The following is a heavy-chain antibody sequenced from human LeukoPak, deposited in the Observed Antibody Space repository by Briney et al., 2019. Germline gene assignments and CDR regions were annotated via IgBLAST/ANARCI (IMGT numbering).Heavy chain of an antibody. CDR1: GFTISTSA. CDR2: IRSKPNNYAT. J-gene: IGHJ3*02. Sequence: ETGGSLRLSCAASGFTISTSAMHWVRHPSGKGLEWVGRIRSKPNNYATAYAASVKDRFTISRDDSQNTAYLQMDSLKTEDTAVYCCFRVLGGALEIWGQGTMVTVSS. CDR3: FRVLGGALEI. V-gene: IGHV3-73*01.